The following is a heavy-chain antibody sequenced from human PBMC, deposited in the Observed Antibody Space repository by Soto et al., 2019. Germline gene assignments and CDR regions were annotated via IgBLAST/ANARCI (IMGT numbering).Heavy chain of an antibody. Sequence: GGSLRLSCSPSGFTFSSYAMSWVRQAPGKRLEWVSAISGSGGSTYYADSVKGRFTISGYNSKITLYLQMNILRADATAVYYCAKARADSSGWYPYAFDIWGQGTMVTVSS. D-gene: IGHD6-19*01. CDR1: GFTFSSYA. CDR3: AKARADSSGWYPYAFDI. V-gene: IGHV3-23*01. CDR2: ISGSGGST. J-gene: IGHJ3*02.